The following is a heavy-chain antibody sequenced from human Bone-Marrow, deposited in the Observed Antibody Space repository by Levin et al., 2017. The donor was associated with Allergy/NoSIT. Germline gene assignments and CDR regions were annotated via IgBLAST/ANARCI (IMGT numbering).Heavy chain of an antibody. Sequence: SQTLSLTCTVSGGSISSYYWSWIRQPPGKGLEWIGYIYYSGSTNYNPSLKSRVTISVDTSKNQFSLKLSSVTAADTAVYYCARGVPADPYYYYYYMDVWGKGTTVTVSS. J-gene: IGHJ6*03. CDR3: ARGVPADPYYYYYYMDV. CDR2: IYYSGST. CDR1: GGSISSYY. D-gene: IGHD2-2*01. V-gene: IGHV4-59*01.